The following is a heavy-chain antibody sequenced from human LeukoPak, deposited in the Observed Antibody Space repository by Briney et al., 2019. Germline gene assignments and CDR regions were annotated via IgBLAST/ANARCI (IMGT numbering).Heavy chain of an antibody. CDR2: ISSNGGST. CDR1: GLTFSSYA. D-gene: IGHD1-26*01. J-gene: IGHJ4*02. Sequence: PGGSLTLSCAASGLTFSSYAMHWVRQAPGKGLEYVSAISSNGGSTYYANSVKGRFTISRDNSKNTLYLQMGSLRAEDMAVYYCARGGIVGATNNFDYWGQGTLVTVSS. CDR3: ARGGIVGATNNFDY. V-gene: IGHV3-64*01.